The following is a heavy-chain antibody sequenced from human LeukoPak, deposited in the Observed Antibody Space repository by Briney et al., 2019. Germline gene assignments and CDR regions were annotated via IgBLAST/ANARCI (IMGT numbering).Heavy chain of an antibody. CDR3: AKDLIAAAV. V-gene: IGHV3-48*03. D-gene: IGHD6-13*01. CDR2: ISSSGSSI. CDR1: GFTFSSYE. J-gene: IGHJ4*02. Sequence: GGSLRLSCAASGFTFSSYEMNWVRQAPGKGLEWVSYISSSGSSIYYADSVKGRFTISRDNSKNTLYLQMNSLRAEDTAVYYCAKDLIAAAVWGQGTLVTVSS.